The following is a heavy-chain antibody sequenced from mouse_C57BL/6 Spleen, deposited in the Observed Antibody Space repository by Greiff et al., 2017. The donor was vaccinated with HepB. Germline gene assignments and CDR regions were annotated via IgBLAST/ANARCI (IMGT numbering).Heavy chain of an antibody. V-gene: IGHV1-82*01. D-gene: IGHD4-1*01. CDR1: GYAFSSSW. Sequence: QVQLKESGPELVKPGASVKISCKASGYAFSSSWMNWVKQRPGKGLEWIGRIYPGDGDTNYNGKFKGKATLTADKSSSTAYMQLSSLTSEDSAVYFCARETGSYFDYWGQGTTLTVSS. J-gene: IGHJ2*01. CDR3: ARETGSYFDY. CDR2: IYPGDGDT.